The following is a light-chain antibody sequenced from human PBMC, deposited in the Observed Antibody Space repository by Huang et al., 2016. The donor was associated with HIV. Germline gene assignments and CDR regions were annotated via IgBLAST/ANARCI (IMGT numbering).Light chain of an antibody. V-gene: IGKV1-39*01. CDR2: AAS. CDR1: QTIKYY. CDR3: QQSYTTPVT. J-gene: IGKJ4*01. Sequence: IQMTQSPSSLSASVGARVTITCRASQTIKYYLNWYQQKPGKSPDLLIYAASSLHSGVPSRFSGSGSGTYFTLTISSLHPEDFATYYCQQSYTTPVTFGGGTKVEI.